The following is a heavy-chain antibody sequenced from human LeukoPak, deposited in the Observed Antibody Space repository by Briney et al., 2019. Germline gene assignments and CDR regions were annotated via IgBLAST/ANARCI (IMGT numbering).Heavy chain of an antibody. CDR2: IYYSGTT. V-gene: IGHV4-39*07. D-gene: IGHD2-15*01. Sequence: PSETLSLTCTVSGVSISSSSYYWGWLRQPPGRGLGWIGTIYYSGTTYYNPSLKSRVTISIDTSKNQFSLKLSSVTAADTAVYYCARNFPGVGCSGGSCYDYWGQGTLVTVSS. J-gene: IGHJ4*02. CDR3: ARNFPGVGCSGGSCYDY. CDR1: GVSISSSSYY.